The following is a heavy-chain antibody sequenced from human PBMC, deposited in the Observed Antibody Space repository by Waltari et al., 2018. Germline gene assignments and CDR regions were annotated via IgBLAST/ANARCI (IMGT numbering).Heavy chain of an antibody. J-gene: IGHJ5*02. CDR3: TRGGNYDFWSHRPFVDP. V-gene: IGHV4-34*01. CDR1: GASFSAYY. D-gene: IGHD3-3*01. CDR2: IRHPGNT. Sequence: QVQLQQWGAGLLKPSETLSLTCPVSGASFSAYYWGWVRHVPGKGLEWIGQIRHPGNTNYNPSLQSRVAISIDTSRNQFSLRVFSVTAADTGLYFCTRGGNYDFWSHRPFVDPWGQGTLVTVSS.